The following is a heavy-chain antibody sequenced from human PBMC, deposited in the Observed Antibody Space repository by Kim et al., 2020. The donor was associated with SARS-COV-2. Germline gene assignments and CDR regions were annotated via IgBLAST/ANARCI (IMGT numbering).Heavy chain of an antibody. V-gene: IGHV2-70*11. CDR1: GFSLSTSGMC. J-gene: IGHJ5*02. D-gene: IGHD3-3*01. CDR3: ARNILQKYYDFWSGYYTVRWFDP. CDR2: IDWDDDK. Sequence: SGPTLVKPTQTLTLTCTFSGFSLSTSGMCVSWIRQPPGKALEWLARIDWDDDKYYSTSLKTRLTISKDTSKNQVVLTMTNMDPVDTATYYCARNILQKYYDFWSGYYTVRWFDPWGQGTLVTVSS.